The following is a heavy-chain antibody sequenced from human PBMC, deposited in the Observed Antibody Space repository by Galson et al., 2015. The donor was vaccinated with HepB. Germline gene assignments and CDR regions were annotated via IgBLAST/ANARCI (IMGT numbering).Heavy chain of an antibody. Sequence: SVKVSCKASGGTFSSYTISWVRQAPGQGLEWMGRIIPILGIANYAQKFQGRVTITADKSTSTAYMELSSLRSEDTAVYYCAREKWEQWLARILNYYYGMDVWGQGTTVTVSS. J-gene: IGHJ6*02. V-gene: IGHV1-69*04. D-gene: IGHD6-19*01. CDR2: IIPILGIA. CDR3: AREKWEQWLARILNYYYGMDV. CDR1: GGTFSSYT.